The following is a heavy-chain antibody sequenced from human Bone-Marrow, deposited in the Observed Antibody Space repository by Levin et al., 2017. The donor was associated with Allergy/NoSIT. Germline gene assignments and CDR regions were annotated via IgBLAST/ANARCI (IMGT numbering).Heavy chain of an antibody. D-gene: IGHD6-13*01. CDR3: ARETRGTSSWYRYWYFDL. J-gene: IGHJ2*01. CDR2: VYNSGYT. V-gene: IGHV4-61*01. CDR1: GGSVSGGRNY. Sequence: SETLSLTCTVSGGSVSGGRNYWSWIRQPPGKGLEWIGYVYNSGYTTYNPSLNTRVTISVDTSKNQLSLNLTSVTAADTAMYYCARETRGTSSWYRYWYFDLWGRGTLVTVSS.